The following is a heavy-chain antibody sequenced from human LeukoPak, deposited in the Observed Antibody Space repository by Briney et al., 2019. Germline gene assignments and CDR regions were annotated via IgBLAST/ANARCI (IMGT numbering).Heavy chain of an antibody. J-gene: IGHJ4*02. CDR3: AKPRLMYSSSWYVFDY. CDR1: GDSVSSNSAA. Sequence: SQTLSLTCAISGDSVSSNSAAWNWIRQSPSRGLEWLGRTYYRSKWYNDYAVSVKSRITINPDTSKNQFSLQLNSVTPEDTAVYYCAKPRLMYSSSWYVFDYWGQGTLVTVSS. D-gene: IGHD6-13*01. V-gene: IGHV6-1*01. CDR2: TYYRSKWYN.